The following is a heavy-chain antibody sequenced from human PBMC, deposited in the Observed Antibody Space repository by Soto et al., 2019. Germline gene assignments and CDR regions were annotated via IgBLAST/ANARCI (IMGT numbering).Heavy chain of an antibody. Sequence: QVQLVQSGAEVKKPGASVKVSCKTSGYTFTSYDINWVRQATGHGLEWMGWMNPNSGNTGYAQNLQGRVTMTMKTSISTAYMELSGLRSDDTAVYYCARGRSTSWFSDYWGQGTLVTVSS. CDR3: ARGRSTSWFSDY. V-gene: IGHV1-8*01. D-gene: IGHD6-13*01. CDR2: MNPNSGNT. CDR1: GYTFTSYD. J-gene: IGHJ4*02.